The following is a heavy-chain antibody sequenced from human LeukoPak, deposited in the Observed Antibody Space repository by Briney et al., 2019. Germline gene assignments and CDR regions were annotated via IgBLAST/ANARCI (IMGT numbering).Heavy chain of an antibody. Sequence: GRSLRLSCAASGFTFSSYGMHWVRQAPGKGLEWVALIWYDGSNKYYADSVKGRFTISRDNSKNTLYLQMNSLRAEDTAVYYCARDWSRFGELLYYWGQGILVTVSS. CDR2: IWYDGSNK. D-gene: IGHD3-10*01. J-gene: IGHJ4*02. V-gene: IGHV3-33*01. CDR1: GFTFSSYG. CDR3: ARDWSRFGELLYY.